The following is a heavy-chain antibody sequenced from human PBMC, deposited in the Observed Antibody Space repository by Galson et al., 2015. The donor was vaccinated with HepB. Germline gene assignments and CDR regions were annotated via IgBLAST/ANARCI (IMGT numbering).Heavy chain of an antibody. CDR1: GGTFSSYA. D-gene: IGHD5-18*01. CDR3: ARDLRLVDTAMYDAFDI. CDR2: IIPILGIA. Sequence: SVKVSCKASGGTFSSYAISWVRQAPGQGLEWMGRIIPILGIANYAQKFQGRVTITADKSTSTAYMELSSLRSEDTAVYYCARDLRLVDTAMYDAFDIWGQGTMVTVSS. V-gene: IGHV1-69*04. J-gene: IGHJ3*02.